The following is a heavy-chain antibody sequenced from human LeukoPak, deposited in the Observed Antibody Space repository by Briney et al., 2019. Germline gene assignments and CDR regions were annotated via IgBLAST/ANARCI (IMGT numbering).Heavy chain of an antibody. CDR1: GFTLRSSA. V-gene: IGHV3-23*01. CDR3: AKELYGNPSGY. CDR2: ISGDGGTI. J-gene: IGHJ4*02. Sequence: GGSLRLSCAASGFTLRSSAMSWVRQAPGKGLEWVSAISGDGGTISYAASVRGRFTISRDNAKNTLFLQMSSLRAGDTALYYCAKELYGNPSGYWGQGTRVTDSS. D-gene: IGHD2-8*01.